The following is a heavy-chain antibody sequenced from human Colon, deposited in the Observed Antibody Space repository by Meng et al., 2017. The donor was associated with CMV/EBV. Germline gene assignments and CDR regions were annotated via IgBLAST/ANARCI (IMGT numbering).Heavy chain of an antibody. Sequence: GESLKISCAASGFPFSSYVMTWVRQAPGKGLEWVSSISSSSSYIYYADSVKGRFTISRDNAKNSLYLQMNSLRAEDTAVYYCARGGYSGYGCDYWGQGTLVTVSS. D-gene: IGHD5-12*01. CDR3: ARGGYSGYGCDY. CDR1: GFPFSSYV. J-gene: IGHJ4*02. CDR2: ISSSSSYI. V-gene: IGHV3-21*01.